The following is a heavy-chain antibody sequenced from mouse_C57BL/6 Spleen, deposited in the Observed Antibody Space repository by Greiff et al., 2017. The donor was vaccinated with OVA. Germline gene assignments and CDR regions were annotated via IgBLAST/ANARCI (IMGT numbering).Heavy chain of an antibody. V-gene: IGHV1-59*01. Sequence: QVQLQQPGAELVRPGTSVKLSCKASGYTFTSYWMHWVKQRPGQGLEWIGVIDPSDSYTNYNQKFKGKATLTVDTSSSTDYMQLSSLTSEDAAVYYCAREELGRGVFDYWGQGTTLTVSS. J-gene: IGHJ2*01. CDR2: IDPSDSYT. CDR1: GYTFTSYW. D-gene: IGHD4-1*01. CDR3: AREELGRGVFDY.